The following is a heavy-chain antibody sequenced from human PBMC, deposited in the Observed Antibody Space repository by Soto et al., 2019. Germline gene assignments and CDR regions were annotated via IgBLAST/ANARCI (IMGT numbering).Heavy chain of an antibody. CDR1: GFTFNKFG. Sequence: PGGSLRLSCGASGFTFNKFGMHWVRQAPGKGLEWVTVISDDGKKKYYGESVKGRFTISRDDSRYTVYLQMNSLRVEDTAVYYCAKDLRSYWSKDFWGQGTLVTVSS. CDR2: ISDDGKKK. V-gene: IGHV3-30*18. CDR3: AKDLRSYWSKDF. J-gene: IGHJ4*02. D-gene: IGHD2-8*02.